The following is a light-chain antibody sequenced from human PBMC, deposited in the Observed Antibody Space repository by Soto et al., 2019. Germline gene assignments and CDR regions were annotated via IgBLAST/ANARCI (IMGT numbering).Light chain of an antibody. CDR3: QQLKSYVT. J-gene: IGKJ5*01. CDR2: DAS. V-gene: IGKV1-33*01. Sequence: DLQMTQSPSSLSASVGDRVTITCQASQDISNYLNWYQQKLGKAPKLLIYDASNLETGVPSRFSGSGSGTDFTFTISSLQPEDIATYYCQQLKSYVTFGQGTRLEIK. CDR1: QDISNY.